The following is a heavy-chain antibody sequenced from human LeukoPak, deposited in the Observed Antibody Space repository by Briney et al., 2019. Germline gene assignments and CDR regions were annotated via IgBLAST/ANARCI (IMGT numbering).Heavy chain of an antibody. V-gene: IGHV3-20*01. Sequence: GGSLRLSCAASGLTFDDHGMSWVRQAPGKGLEWVSGINWNGGSTGYADSVKGRFTISRDNAKNSLYLQINSLRAEDTALYRCARLNYYDSSGYSDYWGQGTLVTVSS. D-gene: IGHD3-22*01. J-gene: IGHJ4*02. CDR1: GLTFDDHG. CDR3: ARLNYYDSSGYSDY. CDR2: INWNGGST.